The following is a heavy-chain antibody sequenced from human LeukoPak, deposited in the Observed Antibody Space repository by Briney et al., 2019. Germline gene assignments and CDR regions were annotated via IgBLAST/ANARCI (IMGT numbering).Heavy chain of an antibody. D-gene: IGHD3-10*01. CDR3: AKKVLHYYGSGSYVDY. V-gene: IGHV3-23*01. CDR1: GFTFSSYA. CDR2: ISGSGGST. Sequence: GGSLRLSCAASGFTFSSYAMSWVRQAPGKGLEWVSAISGSGGSTNYADSVKGRFTISRDNSKNTLYLQMNSLRAEDTAVYYCAKKVLHYYGSGSYVDYWGQGTLVTDSS. J-gene: IGHJ4*02.